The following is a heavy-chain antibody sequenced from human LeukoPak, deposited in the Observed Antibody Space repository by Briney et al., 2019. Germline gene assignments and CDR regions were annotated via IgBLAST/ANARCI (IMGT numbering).Heavy chain of an antibody. D-gene: IGHD7-27*01. CDR3: AKAPLSNWGSLFEN. Sequence: GGSLRLSCAASGFTFSTYGMSWVRQVPGKGLEWVSAISGSGDTPYYADSVKGRFAISRDNSRNTIYLQINSLRAEDTAIYYCAKAPLSNWGSLFENWGQGTQVIVSA. J-gene: IGHJ1*01. CDR1: GFTFSTYG. CDR2: ISGSGDTP. V-gene: IGHV3-23*01.